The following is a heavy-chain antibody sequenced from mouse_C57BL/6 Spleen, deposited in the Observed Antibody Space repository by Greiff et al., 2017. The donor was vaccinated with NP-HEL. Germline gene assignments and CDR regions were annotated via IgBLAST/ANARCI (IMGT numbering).Heavy chain of an antibody. V-gene: IGHV5-12*01. CDR1: GFTFSDYY. Sequence: EVMLVESGGGLVQPGGSLKLSCAASGFTFSDYYMYWVRQTPEKRLEWVAYISNGGGSTYYPDTVKGRFTISRDNAKNTLYLQMSRLKSEDTAMYYCARQGGIYYDYDGFAYWGQGTLVTVSA. CDR3: ARQGGIYYDYDGFAY. CDR2: ISNGGGST. J-gene: IGHJ3*01. D-gene: IGHD2-4*01.